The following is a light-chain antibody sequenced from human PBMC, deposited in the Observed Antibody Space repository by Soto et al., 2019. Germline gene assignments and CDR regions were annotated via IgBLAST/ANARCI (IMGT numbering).Light chain of an antibody. J-gene: IGKJ5*01. CDR2: DAS. V-gene: IGKV3-11*01. Sequence: EIALTQSPATLSLSPGEIATLSCRASQSVSTYLAWYQQRTGQAPRLLIYDASYRATDIPPRFSGSGSGTDFTLTISSLEPEDFAVYYCQQRRSWPPTITFGQGTRLDI. CDR3: QQRRSWPPTIT. CDR1: QSVSTY.